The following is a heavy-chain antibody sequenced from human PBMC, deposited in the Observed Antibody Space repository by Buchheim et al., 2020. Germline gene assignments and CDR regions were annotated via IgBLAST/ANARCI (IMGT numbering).Heavy chain of an antibody. CDR2: IKSKADGGTT. D-gene: IGHD3-9*01. J-gene: IGHJ4*02. CDR1: GFTFSSYP. CDR3: TTTFSVLRYFDLPDF. V-gene: IGHV3-15*01. Sequence: EVQLLESGGGLVQPGGSPRLSCAASGFTFSSYPMTWVRQAPGKGLEWVGRIKSKADGGTTDYAAPVKGRFTISRDDSKNSLYLQMNSLKTEDTAVYYCTTTFSVLRYFDLPDFWGQGTL.